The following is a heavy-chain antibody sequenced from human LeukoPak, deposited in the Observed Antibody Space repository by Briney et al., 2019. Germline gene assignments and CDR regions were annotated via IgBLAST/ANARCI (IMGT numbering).Heavy chain of an antibody. J-gene: IGHJ3*02. CDR3: ARDWGSGNGFDI. Sequence: PSETLSLTCTVSSGSISTYYWSWIRQPAGKELEWIGRFYSSGSTNYNPSFKSRVTMSVDTSKNQFSLKVISVTAADTAVYYCARDWGSGNGFDIWGQGTMVTVSS. D-gene: IGHD3-10*01. CDR1: SGSISTYY. CDR2: FYSSGST. V-gene: IGHV4-4*07.